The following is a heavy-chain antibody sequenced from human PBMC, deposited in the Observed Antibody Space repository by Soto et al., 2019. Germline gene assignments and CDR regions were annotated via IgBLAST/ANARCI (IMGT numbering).Heavy chain of an antibody. Sequence: QVQLVQSGDEVKKPGASVKVSCKASGYTFTSYDINWVRQATGQGLEWMGWMNPNSGNTGYAQKFQGRVTMTRNTSISTAYMELSSLRSEDTAVYYCTRAAYGDYPLDYWGQGTLVTVSS. J-gene: IGHJ4*02. CDR2: MNPNSGNT. CDR3: TRAAYGDYPLDY. V-gene: IGHV1-8*01. CDR1: GYTFTSYD. D-gene: IGHD4-17*01.